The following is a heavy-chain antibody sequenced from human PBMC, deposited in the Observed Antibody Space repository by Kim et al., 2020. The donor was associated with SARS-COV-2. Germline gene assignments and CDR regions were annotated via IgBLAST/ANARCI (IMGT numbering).Heavy chain of an antibody. D-gene: IGHD1-26*01. J-gene: IGHJ4*02. CDR1: GYSFTSYW. CDR2: IYPGDSDT. V-gene: IGHV5-51*01. Sequence: GESLKISCKGSGYSFTSYWIGWVRQMPGKGLEWMGIIYPGDSDTRYSPSFQGQVTISADKSISTAYLQWSSLKASDTAMYYCARRPSTHHSGSYYGGYFDYWGQGTLVTISS. CDR3: ARRPSTHHSGSYYGGYFDY.